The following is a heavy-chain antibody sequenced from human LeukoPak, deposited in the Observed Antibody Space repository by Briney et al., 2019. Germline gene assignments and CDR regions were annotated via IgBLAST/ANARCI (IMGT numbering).Heavy chain of an antibody. CDR2: ICSGGNT. J-gene: IGHJ4*02. V-gene: IGHV3-53*01. CDR1: GFTVSSNC. CDR3: ARRYCSGGTCYFFDY. D-gene: IGHD2-15*01. Sequence: GSLRLSCAASGFTVSSNCMSWVRQAPGKGLEWVSHICSGGNTYYADSVKGRFTISRDDSKNTLYLQMNSLRAEDTAVYYCARRYCSGGTCYFFDYWGQGTLVTVSS.